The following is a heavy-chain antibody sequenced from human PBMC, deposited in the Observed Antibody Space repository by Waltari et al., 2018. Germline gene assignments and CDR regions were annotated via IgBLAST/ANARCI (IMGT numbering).Heavy chain of an antibody. CDR2: ISSRSDTI. J-gene: IGHJ5*02. D-gene: IGHD2-8*01. Sequence: EEQLVESGGGLVQPGGSLILSCAASGFIFSSYSMSWVRQAPGKGLEWLSHISSRSDTIFYADSVKGRFTISRDNGKNSLYLQMNSLRAEDTAVYYCARVVYAMEFDPWGQGTLVTVSS. V-gene: IGHV3-48*04. CDR1: GFIFSSYS. CDR3: ARVVYAMEFDP.